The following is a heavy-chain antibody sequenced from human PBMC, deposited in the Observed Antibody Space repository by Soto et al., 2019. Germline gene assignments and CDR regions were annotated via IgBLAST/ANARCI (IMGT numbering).Heavy chain of an antibody. CDR2: FNPNSGDT. J-gene: IGHJ4*02. V-gene: IGHV1-2*02. CDR3: GREASAVISLDY. Sequence: QVQLVHSEAEVKKPGASVKVSCKASGYTFTAYSMHWVRQDPGQGLEWVGWFNPNSGDTSYAQKFQGTVTLIRDTSIGTSYMELYSLTSDDTTVYYCGREASAVISLDYWGQGTLVTVSS. CDR1: GYTFTAYS. D-gene: IGHD6-19*01.